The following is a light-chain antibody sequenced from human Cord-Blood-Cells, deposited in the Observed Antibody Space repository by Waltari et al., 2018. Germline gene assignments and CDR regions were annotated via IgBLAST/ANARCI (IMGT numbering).Light chain of an antibody. CDR2: KDS. CDR3: QSADSSGTYHVV. Sequence: SYELTLPPSVSVSPGQTARITCSGDALPKQYAYWYQQKPGQAPVLVIYKDSERPSGIPERFSGSSSGTTVTLTISGVQAEDEADYYCQSADSSGTYHVVFGGGTKLTVL. V-gene: IGLV3-25*03. CDR1: ALPKQY. J-gene: IGLJ2*01.